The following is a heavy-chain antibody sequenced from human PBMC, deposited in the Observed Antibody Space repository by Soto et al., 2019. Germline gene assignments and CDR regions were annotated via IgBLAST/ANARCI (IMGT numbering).Heavy chain of an antibody. Sequence: GSLRLSCAASGFTFSSYSMNWVRQAPGKGLEWVSSISSSSSYIYYADSVKGRFTISGDNAKNSLYLQMNSLRAEDTAVYYCAREVLGYGGNTFDYWGQGTLVTVSS. CDR2: ISSSSSYI. J-gene: IGHJ4*02. D-gene: IGHD4-17*01. V-gene: IGHV3-21*01. CDR3: AREVLGYGGNTFDY. CDR1: GFTFSSYS.